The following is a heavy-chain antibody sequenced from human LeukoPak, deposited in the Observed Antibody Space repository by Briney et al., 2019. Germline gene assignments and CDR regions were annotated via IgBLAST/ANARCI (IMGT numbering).Heavy chain of an antibody. Sequence: GASVKVSCKASGGTFSSYAISWVRQAPGQGLEWMGRIIPILGIANYAQKFQGRVTITADKSTSTAYMELSSLRSEDTAVYYCARPRYCTNGVCQSRPYYYGMDVWGQGTTVTVSS. J-gene: IGHJ6*02. CDR2: IIPILGIA. CDR1: GGTFSSYA. D-gene: IGHD2-8*01. CDR3: ARPRYCTNGVCQSRPYYYGMDV. V-gene: IGHV1-69*04.